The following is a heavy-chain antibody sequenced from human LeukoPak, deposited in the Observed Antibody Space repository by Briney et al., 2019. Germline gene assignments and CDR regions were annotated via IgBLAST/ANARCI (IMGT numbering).Heavy chain of an antibody. J-gene: IGHJ6*02. Sequence: PSETLSLTCAVYGGSFSGYYWSWIRQPPGKGREWIGEINHRGSTNYNPSLKSRVTISVDTSKNQFSLKLSSVTAADTAVYYCARLAHYGMHVWGQGTTVTVSS. CDR1: GGSFSGYY. V-gene: IGHV4-34*01. CDR3: ARLAHYGMHV. CDR2: INHRGST. D-gene: IGHD6-13*01.